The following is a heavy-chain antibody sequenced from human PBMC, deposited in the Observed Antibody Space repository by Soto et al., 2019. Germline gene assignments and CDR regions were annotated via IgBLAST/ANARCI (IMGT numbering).Heavy chain of an antibody. CDR1: GYTFTSYG. Sequence: GASVKVTCKASGYTFTSYGISWVRQAPGQGLEWMGWISAYNGNTNYAQKLQGRVTMTTDTSTSTAYMELRSLRSDDTAVYYCAGLDEEKELVQIFNFWRHGALLTVSS. CDR2: ISAYNGNT. V-gene: IGHV1-18*01. J-gene: IGHJ5*01. D-gene: IGHD6-13*01. CDR3: AGLDEEKELVQIFNF.